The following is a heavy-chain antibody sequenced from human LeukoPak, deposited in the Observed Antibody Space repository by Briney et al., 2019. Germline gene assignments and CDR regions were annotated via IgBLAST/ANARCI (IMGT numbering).Heavy chain of an antibody. CDR1: GFPFSRYW. Sequence: GGSLRLSCAASGFPFSRYWLSWVRQAPGKGLEWVANIKQDGSEKYYVDSVKGRFTISRDNAKNSLYLQMNSLRVEDTAVYYCARGWALDPWGEGSLVTVSS. V-gene: IGHV3-7*05. CDR2: IKQDGSEK. J-gene: IGHJ5*02. D-gene: IGHD5-24*01. CDR3: ARGWALDP.